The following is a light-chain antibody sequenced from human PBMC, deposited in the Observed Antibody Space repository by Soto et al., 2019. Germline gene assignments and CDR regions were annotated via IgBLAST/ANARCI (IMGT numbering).Light chain of an antibody. CDR3: TSYTSSTTLV. CDR2: EVS. J-gene: IGLJ3*02. CDR1: SSDVGGYNY. Sequence: QSVLTQPASVSGSPGQSITISCTGTSSDVGGYNYVSWYKRHPGKAPKLMIYEVSNRPSGVSNRFSGSKSGNTASLTISGLQAEDEADYYCTSYTSSTTLVFGGGTKLTVL. V-gene: IGLV2-14*01.